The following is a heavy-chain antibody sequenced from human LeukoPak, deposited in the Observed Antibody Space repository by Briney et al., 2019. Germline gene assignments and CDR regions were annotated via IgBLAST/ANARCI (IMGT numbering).Heavy chain of an antibody. CDR1: GFTFSSYS. D-gene: IGHD3-3*01. Sequence: GGSLRLSCAASGFTFSSYSMNWVRQAPGKGLEWVSSISSSSSYIYYADSVKGRFTISRDNAKNSLYLQMNSLRAEDTAVYYCARGYYDFWSGYSEPYYFDYWGQGTLVTVFS. CDR3: ARGYYDFWSGYSEPYYFDY. CDR2: ISSSSSYI. V-gene: IGHV3-21*01. J-gene: IGHJ4*02.